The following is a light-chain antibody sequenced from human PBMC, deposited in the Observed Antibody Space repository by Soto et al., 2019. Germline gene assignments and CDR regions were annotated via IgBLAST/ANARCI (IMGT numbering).Light chain of an antibody. CDR1: QSVSSGF. J-gene: IGKJ1*01. CDR3: QQYGNSSQT. Sequence: EIVLTQSPGTLSLSPGERATLSCRASQSVSSGFLAWYQQRRGQTPRLLIYGASSRATGIPDRFSGSGSGTDFTLTISRLEPEDFAVYYCQQYGNSSQTFGQGTKVEIK. CDR2: GAS. V-gene: IGKV3-20*01.